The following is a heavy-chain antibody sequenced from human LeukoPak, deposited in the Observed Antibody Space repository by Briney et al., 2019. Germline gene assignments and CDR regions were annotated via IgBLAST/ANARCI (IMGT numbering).Heavy chain of an antibody. D-gene: IGHD6-13*01. V-gene: IGHV3-23*01. CDR1: GXTFSSYA. Sequence: GGSLRLSCAASGXTFSSYAVIWVRQAPGKGPEWVSVISQGGEATYYADSVKGRFTISRDNAKNSLYLQMNSLRAEDTAVYYCARIGAGSSRDYWGQGTLVTVSS. CDR2: ISQGGEAT. J-gene: IGHJ4*02. CDR3: ARIGAGSSRDY.